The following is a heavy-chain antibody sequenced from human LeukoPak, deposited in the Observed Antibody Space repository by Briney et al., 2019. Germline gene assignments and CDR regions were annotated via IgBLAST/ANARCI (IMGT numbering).Heavy chain of an antibody. CDR1: GFTVSSNY. CDR2: ISNSSSYT. V-gene: IGHV3-11*06. J-gene: IGHJ6*02. Sequence: GGSLRLSCAASGFTVSSNYMSWIRQAPGKGLEWVSYISNSSSYTNYADSVKGRFTISRDNAKNSLYLQMNSLRAEDTAVYYCARAPHYSNYGPYYYGMDVWGQGTTVTVSS. D-gene: IGHD4-11*01. CDR3: ARAPHYSNYGPYYYGMDV.